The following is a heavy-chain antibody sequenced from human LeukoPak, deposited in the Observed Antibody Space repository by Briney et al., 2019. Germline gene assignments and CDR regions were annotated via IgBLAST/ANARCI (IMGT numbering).Heavy chain of an antibody. Sequence: SETLSLTCTVPAASISSYYWSWIRQPPGKGLEWIGYIYYIGSTNYNPSLKSRVTISVDTPKNQFSLKLSSVTAADTAVYYCARSNADYYDSSGYYRYWGQGTLVTVSS. CDR1: AASISSYY. D-gene: IGHD3-22*01. J-gene: IGHJ4*02. V-gene: IGHV4-59*01. CDR2: IYYIGST. CDR3: ARSNADYYDSSGYYRY.